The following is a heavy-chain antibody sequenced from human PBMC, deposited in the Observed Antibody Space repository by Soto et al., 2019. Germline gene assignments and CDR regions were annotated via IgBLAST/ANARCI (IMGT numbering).Heavy chain of an antibody. V-gene: IGHV1-18*01. J-gene: IGHJ6*02. Sequence: QVQLVQSRGEVKKPGASVKVSCKTSGYSFTTYGISWVRQAPGQGLEWMGWISGYNGNTNYAQNLQGRVTMTTDTSXXTAYMELRSLRSDDTAVYYCAREGPAPYYYYDMDVWGQGSTVTVSS. CDR3: AREGPAPYYYYDMDV. CDR2: ISGYNGNT. CDR1: GYSFTTYG.